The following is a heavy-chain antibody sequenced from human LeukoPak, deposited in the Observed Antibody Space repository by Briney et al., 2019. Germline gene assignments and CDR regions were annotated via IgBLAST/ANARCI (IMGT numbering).Heavy chain of an antibody. D-gene: IGHD1-26*01. J-gene: IGHJ4*02. CDR1: GGTFSSYA. CDR3: ARMSLYSGSYYVFDY. CDR2: IIPLFGTA. V-gene: IGHV1-69*05. Sequence: SVKVSCKASGGTFSSYAISWVRQAPGQGLEWMGGIIPLFGTANYAQKFQGRVTITTDESTSTAYIELSSLRSEDTAVYYCARMSLYSGSYYVFDYWGQGTLVTVSS.